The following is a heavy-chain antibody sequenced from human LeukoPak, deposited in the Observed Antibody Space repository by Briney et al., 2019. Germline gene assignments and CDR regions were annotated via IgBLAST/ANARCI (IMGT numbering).Heavy chain of an antibody. Sequence: ASVKASCKASGYTFNSYGFSWVRQAPGQGLEWVGWISNYNGDTRYAQKFQGRVTMTTDTSTRTSSMELRNLGSDDTAVYYCARALYSDSSGYYPGLDHWGQGTLVTVSS. CDR1: GYTFNSYG. J-gene: IGHJ4*02. CDR2: ISNYNGDT. D-gene: IGHD3-22*01. CDR3: ARALYSDSSGYYPGLDH. V-gene: IGHV1-18*01.